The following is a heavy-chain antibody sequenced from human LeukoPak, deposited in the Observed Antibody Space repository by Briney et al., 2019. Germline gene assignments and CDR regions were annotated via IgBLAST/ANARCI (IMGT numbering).Heavy chain of an antibody. V-gene: IGHV4-34*08. J-gene: IGHJ4*02. D-gene: IGHD5-12*01. Sequence: PGGSLRLSCEASGFTFSGSAMHWIRQPPGKGLEWIGEISHSGSTNYNPSLKSRVTISVDTSKNQFSLKLSSVTAADTAVYYCAAQYSGYVRLDYWGQGTLVTVSS. CDR2: ISHSGST. CDR3: AAQYSGYVRLDY. CDR1: GFTFSGSA.